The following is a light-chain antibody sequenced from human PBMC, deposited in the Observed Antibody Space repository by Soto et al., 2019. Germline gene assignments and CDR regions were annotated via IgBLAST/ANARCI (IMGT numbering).Light chain of an antibody. CDR3: QQYGSSPYT. CDR2: GAS. CDR1: QSVSSSY. V-gene: IGKV3-20*01. J-gene: IGKJ2*01. Sequence: EIVLTQSPGTLSLSPGERATLSCRASQSVSSSYLAWYQQEPGQAPRLLIYGASSRATGIPDRFSGSGSGTEFTLTISRLEPEDFAVNYCQQYGSSPYTFGQGTKLEIK.